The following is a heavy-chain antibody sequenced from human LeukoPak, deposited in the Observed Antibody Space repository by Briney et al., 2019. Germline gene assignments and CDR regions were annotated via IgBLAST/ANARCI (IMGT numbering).Heavy chain of an antibody. D-gene: IGHD6-19*01. J-gene: IGHJ3*02. CDR1: GGSISSYY. CDR2: IYYSGST. CDR3: ARVESGWHDAFDI. Sequence: SETLSLTCTVSGGSISSYYWSWIRQPPGKGLEWIGYIYYSGSTNYNPSLKSRVTISVDTSKNQFSLKLSSVPAADTAVYYCARVESGWHDAFDIWRQGTMVTVPS. V-gene: IGHV4-59*01.